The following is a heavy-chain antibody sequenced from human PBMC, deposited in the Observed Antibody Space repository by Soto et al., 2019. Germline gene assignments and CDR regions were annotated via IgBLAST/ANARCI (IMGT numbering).Heavy chain of an antibody. D-gene: IGHD2-15*01. V-gene: IGHV1-18*01. CDR2: ISAYNGNT. CDR1: GYTFTSYG. J-gene: IGHJ6*03. CDR3: ARVRPRGYCSGGRCYSGYYYYYMDV. Sequence: QVQLVQSGAEVKKPGASVKVSCKASGYTFTSYGISWVRQAPGQGLEWMGWISAYNGNTNYAQKLQGRVTMTTDTSTSTAYMELRSLRSDDTAVYYCARVRPRGYCSGGRCYSGYYYYYMDVWGKGTTVTVSS.